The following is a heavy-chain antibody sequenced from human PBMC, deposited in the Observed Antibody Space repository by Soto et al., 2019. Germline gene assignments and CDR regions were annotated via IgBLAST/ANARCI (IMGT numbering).Heavy chain of an antibody. J-gene: IGHJ4*02. V-gene: IGHV3-23*01. Sequence: GGSLRLSCAASGFIFTSYAMSWVRQVPGKGLEWVSSINVDDSTYYTESVRGRFTVSRDNSKNTLYLQMNSLRAEDTALYYCAKDGEEGRGYYGSGSYRYFDYWGQGTLVTVSS. CDR3: AKDGEEGRGYYGSGSYRYFDY. D-gene: IGHD3-10*01. CDR1: GFIFTSYA. CDR2: INVDDST.